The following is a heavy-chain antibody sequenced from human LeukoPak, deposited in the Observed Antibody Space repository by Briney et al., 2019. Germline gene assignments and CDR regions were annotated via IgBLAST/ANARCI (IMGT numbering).Heavy chain of an antibody. CDR2: IYYSGST. J-gene: IGHJ3*02. V-gene: IGHV4-61*01. CDR3: AKGNRGYSYGPQANAFDI. Sequence: SETLSLTCAVSGYSISSGYYWGWIRQPPGKGLEWIGYIYYSGSTNYNPSLKSRVTISVDTSKNQFSLKLSSVTAADTAVYYCAKGNRGYSYGPQANAFDIWGQGTMVTVSS. D-gene: IGHD5-18*01. CDR1: GYSISSGYY.